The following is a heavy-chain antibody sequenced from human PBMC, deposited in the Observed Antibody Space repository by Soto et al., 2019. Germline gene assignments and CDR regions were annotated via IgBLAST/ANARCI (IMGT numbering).Heavy chain of an antibody. Sequence: EVELVEWGGGLVQPGGSLKHSFAPSELTFRNNGLGWVGQAPGGGPEGVANIKGDGSETYYPDSVMGRFTISRDNAQNSMYPQMHRRRVDDTAVYYCARDIVVVAGATEVSDSWCHGTLVTVSS. V-gene: IGHV3-7*01. D-gene: IGHD2-15*01. CDR3: ARDIVVVAGATEVSDS. CDR2: IKGDGSET. J-gene: IGHJ4*03. CDR1: ELTFRNNG.